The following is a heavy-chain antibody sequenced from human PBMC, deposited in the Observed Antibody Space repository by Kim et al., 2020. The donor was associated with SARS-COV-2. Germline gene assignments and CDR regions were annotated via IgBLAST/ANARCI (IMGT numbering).Heavy chain of an antibody. D-gene: IGHD3-22*01. J-gene: IGHJ3*02. Sequence: GGSLRLSCAASGFAFSSYAMTWVRQAPGKGLEWVSGISGSGGSIFYADSVTGRFTISRDNSWNTLYLQMNSLRAEDTAVYYCAKDERPSAFSSGYYYVAFDIWGQGTMVTVSS. CDR1: GFAFSSYA. CDR3: AKDERPSAFSSGYYYVAFDI. V-gene: IGHV3-23*01. CDR2: ISGSGGSI.